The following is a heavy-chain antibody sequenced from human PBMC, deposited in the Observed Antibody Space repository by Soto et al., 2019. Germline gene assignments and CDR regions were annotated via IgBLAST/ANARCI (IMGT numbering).Heavy chain of an antibody. D-gene: IGHD2-15*01. J-gene: IGHJ4*02. V-gene: IGHV2-70*04. CDR1: GFSRSTSGMR. CDR3: ARMFHCSGGTCPFDY. CDR2: IDWDDDK. Sequence: SDPTLVNPTQTLTLTCTFSGFSRSTSGMRVSWIRQPPGKALGWLARIDWDDDKFYNTSLKTRLTISKDSSKNQVVLTMTNMDPVDTATYYCARMFHCSGGTCPFDYWGQGALVTVSS.